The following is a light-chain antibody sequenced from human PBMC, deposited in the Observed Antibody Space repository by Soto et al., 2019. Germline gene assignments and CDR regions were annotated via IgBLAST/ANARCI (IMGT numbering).Light chain of an antibody. CDR3: AAWDESLKGWV. CDR1: TSNIGSNT. V-gene: IGLV1-44*01. J-gene: IGLJ3*02. Sequence: QSVLAQPPSASGTPGQRVTISCSGSTSNIGSNTVSWYRQLPGTAPKVLMYGSDQRPSGVPDRFSGFTSGTSASLAISGLQSEDEADYYCAAWDESLKGWVFGGGTKFTVL. CDR2: GSD.